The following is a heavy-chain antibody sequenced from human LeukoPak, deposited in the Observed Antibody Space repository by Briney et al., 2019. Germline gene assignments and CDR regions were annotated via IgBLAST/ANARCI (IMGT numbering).Heavy chain of an antibody. J-gene: IGHJ4*02. CDR2: IYRGGST. CDR1: GFTVSSNY. Sequence: PGGSLRLSCAASGFTVSSNYMSWVRQAPGGGLECVSVIYRGGSTSYADSVKGRLNISRDNSKNTMYLQMNSLRAEDTAVYYCARGLPDYFDYWGQGKLVTVSS. CDR3: ARGLPDYFDY. D-gene: IGHD2-2*01. V-gene: IGHV3-66*01.